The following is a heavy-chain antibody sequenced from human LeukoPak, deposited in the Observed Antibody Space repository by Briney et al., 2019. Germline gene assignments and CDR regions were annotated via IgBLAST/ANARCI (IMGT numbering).Heavy chain of an antibody. D-gene: IGHD2-15*01. Sequence: GEALKISFKGSGSRFTSYWIGWVRQMPGKGLEWMGIIYPGDSDTRYSPSFQGQVTISADKSISTAYLQWSSLKASDTAMYHCARQSGYCSGGSCYIWFDPWGQGTLVTVSS. CDR2: IYPGDSDT. J-gene: IGHJ5*02. V-gene: IGHV5-51*01. CDR1: GSRFTSYW. CDR3: ARQSGYCSGGSCYIWFDP.